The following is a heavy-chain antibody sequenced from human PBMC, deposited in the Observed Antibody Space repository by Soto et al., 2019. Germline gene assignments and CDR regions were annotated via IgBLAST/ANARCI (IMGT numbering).Heavy chain of an antibody. CDR1: GFTFSSYS. Sequence: VQLVESGGGLVKPGGSLRLSCAASGFTFSSYSMNWVRQAPGKGLEWVSSISSSSSYIYYADSVKGRFTISRDNAKNSLYLQMNSLRAEDTAVYYCARWDLAYCGGDCSDYWGQGTLVTVSS. D-gene: IGHD2-21*02. V-gene: IGHV3-21*01. J-gene: IGHJ4*02. CDR2: ISSSSSYI. CDR3: ARWDLAYCGGDCSDY.